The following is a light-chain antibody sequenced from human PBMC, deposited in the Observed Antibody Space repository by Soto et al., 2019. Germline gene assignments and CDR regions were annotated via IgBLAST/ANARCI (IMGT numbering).Light chain of an antibody. CDR1: QSLDSST. CDR2: GAS. J-gene: IGKJ4*01. CDR3: QHFDDSLI. Sequence: EVVLTQSPGTLSLSPGERATLSCRASQSLDSSTLAWYQQKPGQAPRLLISGASKRATGTPDSFSGSGSGTDFTLTISRLEPEDFAVYYCQHFDDSLIFGGGTKVEIK. V-gene: IGKV3-20*01.